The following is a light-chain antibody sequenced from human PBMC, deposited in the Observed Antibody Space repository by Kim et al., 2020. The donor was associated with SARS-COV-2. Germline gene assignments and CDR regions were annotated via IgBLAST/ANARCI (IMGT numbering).Light chain of an antibody. Sequence: LSASVGDRVTITCRASQDFGSYLAWFQQKPGKAPKLLIYKTSILQSGVPSRFSGSGSGTEFTLTISSLQPDDFASYYCQQYHVTWTFGQGTKLEIK. V-gene: IGKV1-5*03. J-gene: IGKJ1*01. CDR3: QQYHVTWT. CDR1: QDFGSY. CDR2: KTS.